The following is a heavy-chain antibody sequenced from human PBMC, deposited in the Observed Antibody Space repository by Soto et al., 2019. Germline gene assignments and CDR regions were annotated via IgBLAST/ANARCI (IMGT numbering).Heavy chain of an antibody. J-gene: IGHJ3*02. CDR1: GYSFTSYW. Sequence: PGESLKISCKGSGYSFTSYWIGWVRQMPGKGLEWMGIIYPGDSDTRYSPSFQGQVTISADKSISTAYLQWSSLKASDTAMYYCARLPRRDEPSGGAFDIWGQGTMVTVSS. CDR3: ARLPRRDEPSGGAFDI. D-gene: IGHD3-10*01. V-gene: IGHV5-51*01. CDR2: IYPGDSDT.